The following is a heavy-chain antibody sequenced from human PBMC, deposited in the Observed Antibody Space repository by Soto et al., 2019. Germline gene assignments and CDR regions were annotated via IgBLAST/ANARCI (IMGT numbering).Heavy chain of an antibody. Sequence: QLQLQESGPGLVKPSETLSLTCTVSGGSISSSSYYWGWIRQPPGKGLEWIGNIYYSGSTYYSPSPKNRVTISVDTSKNQFPRLLSSVTAADTAVCYCERLEMGDIAARPGDWFDPWGQGTLVTVSS. J-gene: IGHJ5*02. V-gene: IGHV4-39*01. CDR3: ERLEMGDIAARPGDWFDP. D-gene: IGHD6-6*01. CDR1: GGSISSSSYY. CDR2: IYYSGST.